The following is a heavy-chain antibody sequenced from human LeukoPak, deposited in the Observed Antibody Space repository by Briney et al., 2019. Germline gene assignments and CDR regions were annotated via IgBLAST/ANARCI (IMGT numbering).Heavy chain of an antibody. CDR3: ARVRADY. V-gene: IGHV3-7*05. Sequence: GGSLRLSCAASGFTFSSYWMTWVRQAPGKGLEWVASIKHDGSERYYVDSVKGRFTISRDNAKNSLFLQMNSLRVEDTAVYYCARVRADYWGQGTLVTVSS. CDR2: IKHDGSER. J-gene: IGHJ4*02. CDR1: GFTFSSYW.